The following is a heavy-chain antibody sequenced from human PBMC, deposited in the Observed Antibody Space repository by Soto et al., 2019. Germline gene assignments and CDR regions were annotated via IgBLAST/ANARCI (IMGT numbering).Heavy chain of an antibody. D-gene: IGHD6-13*01. Sequence: EVHLVESGGGLVQPGGSLRLSCAASGFTFSSYSLNWVRQAPGKGLEWVSYITSSGTTVYYADSVRGRFTISRDNAKNSLYLQMNSLRDDDTAVYYCARGSSNWAYYFDFWGQGTLVTASS. J-gene: IGHJ4*02. CDR2: ITSSGTTV. CDR1: GFTFSSYS. CDR3: ARGSSNWAYYFDF. V-gene: IGHV3-48*02.